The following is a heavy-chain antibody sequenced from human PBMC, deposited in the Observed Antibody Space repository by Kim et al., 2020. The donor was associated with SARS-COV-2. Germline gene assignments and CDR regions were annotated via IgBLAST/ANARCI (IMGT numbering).Heavy chain of an antibody. J-gene: IGHJ4*02. CDR2: IYTSGST. V-gene: IGHV4-61*02. D-gene: IGHD6-19*01. CDR3: HGGLSSGVDY. Sequence: SETLSLTCTVSGGSISSGSYYWSWIRQPAGKGLEWIGRIYTSGSTNYNPSLKSRVTISVDTSKNQFSLKLSSVTAADTAVYYCHGGLSSGVDYWGQGTLVTVSS. CDR1: GGSISSGSYY.